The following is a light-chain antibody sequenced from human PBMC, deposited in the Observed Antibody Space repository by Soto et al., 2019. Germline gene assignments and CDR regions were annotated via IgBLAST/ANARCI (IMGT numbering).Light chain of an antibody. CDR3: QQYDTYSGLT. V-gene: IGKV1-5*03. Sequence: DIQMTQSPSTLSASVGDRVTITCRASQSISSWLAWDQQKPGKAPKLLIYKASSLESGVPSRFSGGGSGTECTITISSLQPDDFATYYCQQYDTYSGLTFGGGTKVEIK. J-gene: IGKJ4*01. CDR2: KAS. CDR1: QSISSW.